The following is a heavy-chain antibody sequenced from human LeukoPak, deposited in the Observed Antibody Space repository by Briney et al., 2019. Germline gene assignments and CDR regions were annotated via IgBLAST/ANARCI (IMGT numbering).Heavy chain of an antibody. Sequence: ASVKVSCKVSGYTLTELSMHWVRQAPGKGLEWMGGFDPEDGETIYAQKFQGRVTMTEDTSTDKAYMELSSLRSEDTAVYYCATAPWGCSGGSCDRYYFDYWGQGTLVTVSS. CDR1: GYTLTELS. J-gene: IGHJ4*02. CDR2: FDPEDGET. CDR3: ATAPWGCSGGSCDRYYFDY. V-gene: IGHV1-24*01. D-gene: IGHD2-15*01.